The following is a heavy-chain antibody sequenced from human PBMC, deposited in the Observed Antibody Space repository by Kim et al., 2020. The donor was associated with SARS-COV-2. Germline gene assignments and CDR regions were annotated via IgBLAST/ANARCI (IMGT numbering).Heavy chain of an antibody. CDR2: IWYDGTKT. V-gene: IGHV3-33*01. J-gene: IGHJ6*02. Sequence: GGSLRLSCAASGFTFSSYGIHWVRQAPGKGLEWVAVIWYDGTKTDYADSVKDRFSISRDNSKNTLDLQMNSLRAEDTAVYYCTRDLSYYYGSGNNYYYAMDVWGQGTTVTVSS. CDR3: TRDLSYYYGSGNNYYYAMDV. D-gene: IGHD3-10*01. CDR1: GFTFSSYG.